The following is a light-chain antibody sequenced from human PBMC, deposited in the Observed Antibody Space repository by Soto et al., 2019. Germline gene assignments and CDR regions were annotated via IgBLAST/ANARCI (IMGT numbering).Light chain of an antibody. V-gene: IGKV3-11*01. CDR1: QSASSY. CDR2: DAS. CDR3: QQYNNWLSIT. J-gene: IGKJ5*01. Sequence: EIVLTQSPATLSLSPGQRATLSCRASQSASSYLAWYQQKPGQAPRLLIYDASNRATGIPARFSGSGSGTDFTLTISSLEPEDFAVYYCQQYNNWLSITFGQGTRLEIK.